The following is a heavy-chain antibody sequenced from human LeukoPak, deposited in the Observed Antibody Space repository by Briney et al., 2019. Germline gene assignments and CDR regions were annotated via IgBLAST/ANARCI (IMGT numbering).Heavy chain of an antibody. CDR1: GGPISSYY. D-gene: IGHD6-13*01. Sequence: PSETLSLTCTVSGGPISSYYWSWIRQPPGKGLEWIGYIYYSGSTNYNPSLKSRVTISVDTSKNQFSLKQSSVTAADTAVYYCARLIAAAGIWLFDPWGQGTLLSVPS. V-gene: IGHV4-59*08. CDR2: IYYSGST. J-gene: IGHJ5*02. CDR3: ARLIAAAGIWLFDP.